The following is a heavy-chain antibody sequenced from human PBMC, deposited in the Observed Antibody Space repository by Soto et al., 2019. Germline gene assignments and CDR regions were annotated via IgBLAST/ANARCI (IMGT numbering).Heavy chain of an antibody. CDR3: ARIRGYWDGLAV. V-gene: IGHV3-23*01. Sequence: EVQLLESGGGLVQPGGSLRLSCAASGFPLSTYGMTWVRQAPGKGLEWVSAITGTGGNTYYVDSVKGRFTSSRDNSKNMLYLQVNSLRGEDTAVYYCARIRGYWDGLAVWGQGTTVTVSS. CDR2: ITGTGGNT. D-gene: IGHD1-26*01. CDR1: GFPLSTYG. J-gene: IGHJ6*02.